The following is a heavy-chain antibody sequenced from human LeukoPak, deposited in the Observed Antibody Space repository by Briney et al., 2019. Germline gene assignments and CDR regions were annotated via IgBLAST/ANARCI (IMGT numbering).Heavy chain of an antibody. J-gene: IGHJ4*02. CDR2: IIPIFGTA. CDR3: AKPYYGSGAFDY. CDR1: GGTFSSYA. V-gene: IGHV1-69*01. Sequence: SVKVSCKASGGTFSSYAISWVRQAPGQGLEWMGGIIPIFGTANYAQKFQGRVTMTADESTSTAYMELSSLRSEDTAVYYCAKPYYGSGAFDYWGQGTLVTVSS. D-gene: IGHD3-10*01.